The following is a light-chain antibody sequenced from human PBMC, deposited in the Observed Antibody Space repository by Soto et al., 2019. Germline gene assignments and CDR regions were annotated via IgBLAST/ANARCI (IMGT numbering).Light chain of an antibody. Sequence: EIVLTQSPCTLSLSVGERVTISCRASQSVSSYLAWYQQTPGQAPKLLIYATSNMPTGTPDRFSGSGSGTDFTLTISSLEPEDVAVYYCQQYGSSPLTFGGGTTVEIK. CDR3: QQYGSSPLT. CDR2: ATS. V-gene: IGKV3-20*01. J-gene: IGKJ4*01. CDR1: QSVSSY.